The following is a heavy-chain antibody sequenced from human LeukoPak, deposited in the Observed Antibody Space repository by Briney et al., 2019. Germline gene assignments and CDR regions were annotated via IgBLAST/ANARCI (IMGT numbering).Heavy chain of an antibody. D-gene: IGHD5-18*01. J-gene: IGHJ4*02. CDR1: GFTFSSYA. CDR2: ISYDGSNK. Sequence: PGGSLRLSCAASGFTFSSYAMHLGRQAPAKGLEWVAVISYDGSNKYYADSVKGRFTISRDNSKNTVYLKMKSLRAEDTAVYYCARDLPEESYGYRGAWDYWGQGTLVTVSS. V-gene: IGHV3-30*04. CDR3: ARDLPEESYGYRGAWDY.